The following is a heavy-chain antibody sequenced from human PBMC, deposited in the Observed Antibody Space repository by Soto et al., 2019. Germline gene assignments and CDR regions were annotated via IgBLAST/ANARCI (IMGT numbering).Heavy chain of an antibody. D-gene: IGHD5-12*01. CDR1: GFTFSSYA. J-gene: IGHJ4*02. V-gene: IGHV3-64*01. CDR2: ISSNGGST. Sequence: PGGSLRLSCAASGFTFSSYAMHWVRQAPGKGLEYVSVISSNGGSTYYANSVNGRFTISRDNSKNTLYLQMGSLRAEDMAVYYCARTSVYAFDDWGQGTLVTVSS. CDR3: ARTSVYAFDD.